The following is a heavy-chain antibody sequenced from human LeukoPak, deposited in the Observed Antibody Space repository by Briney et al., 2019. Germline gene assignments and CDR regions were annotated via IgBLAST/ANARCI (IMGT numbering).Heavy chain of an antibody. Sequence: PGGSLRLSCAASGFTFSDYYMSWIRQAPGKGLEWVSYISSSGSTIYYADSVKGRFTISRDNAKNSLYLQMNSLRAEDTAVYYCASGYYDILTDKAPPDYWGQGTLVTVSS. CDR3: ASGYYDILTDKAPPDY. V-gene: IGHV3-11*01. CDR2: ISSSGSTI. J-gene: IGHJ4*02. D-gene: IGHD3-9*01. CDR1: GFTFSDYY.